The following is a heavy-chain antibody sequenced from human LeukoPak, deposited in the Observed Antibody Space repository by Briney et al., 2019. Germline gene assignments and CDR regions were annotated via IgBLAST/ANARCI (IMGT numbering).Heavy chain of an antibody. CDR3: ARDGSTGYYGSGSYRRYPDY. D-gene: IGHD3-10*01. J-gene: IGHJ4*02. V-gene: IGHV1-18*01. Sequence: GASVKVSCKASGYTFTSYGISWVRQAPGQGLEWMGWISAYNGNTNYAQKLQGRVTMTTDTSTSTAYTELRSLRSDDTAVYYCARDGSTGYYGSGSYRRYPDYWGQGTLVTVSS. CDR1: GYTFTSYG. CDR2: ISAYNGNT.